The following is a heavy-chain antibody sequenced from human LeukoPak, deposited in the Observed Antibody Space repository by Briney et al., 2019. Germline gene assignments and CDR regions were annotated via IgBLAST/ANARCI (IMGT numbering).Heavy chain of an antibody. CDR1: GGSFSGYY. CDR2: INHSGST. V-gene: IGHV4-34*01. D-gene: IGHD2-15*01. J-gene: IGHJ4*02. CDR3: ARGVIVVVVAATYFDY. Sequence: RSSETLSLTCAVYGGSFSGYYWSWIRQPPGKGLEWIGEINHSGSTNYNPSLKSRVTISVDTSKNQFSLKLSSVTAADTAVYYCARGVIVVVVAATYFDYWGQGTPVTVSS.